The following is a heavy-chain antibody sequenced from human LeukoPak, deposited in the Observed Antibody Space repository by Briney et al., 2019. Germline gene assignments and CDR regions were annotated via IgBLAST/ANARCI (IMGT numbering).Heavy chain of an antibody. CDR3: ARGRSGSGSYYWIRYYYYYMDV. J-gene: IGHJ6*03. CDR2: IYYSGST. D-gene: IGHD3-10*01. Sequence: SETLSLTCTVSGGSISSSSYYWGWIRQPPGKGLEWIGSIYYSGSTYYNPSLKSRVTISVGTSKNQFSLKLSSVTAADTAVYYCARGRSGSGSYYWIRYYYYYMDVWGKGTTVTISS. CDR1: GGSISSSSYY. V-gene: IGHV4-39*07.